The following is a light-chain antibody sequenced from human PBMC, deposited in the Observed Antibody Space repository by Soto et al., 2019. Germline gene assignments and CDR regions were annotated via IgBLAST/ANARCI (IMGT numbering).Light chain of an antibody. CDR1: QSIDSY. CDR2: AAC. Sequence: DIQMTQSPSSLSASVGDRVTITCRASQSIDSYLNWYQQKPGKAPNLLIYAACSLQSGVPSRFSGSGSGTDFTLTISSLEPEDFATYFCQQSYNTPYTFGQGTKLETK. V-gene: IGKV1-39*01. CDR3: QQSYNTPYT. J-gene: IGKJ2*01.